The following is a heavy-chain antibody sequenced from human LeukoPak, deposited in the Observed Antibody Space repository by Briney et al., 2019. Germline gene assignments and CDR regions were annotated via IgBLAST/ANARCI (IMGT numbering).Heavy chain of an antibody. D-gene: IGHD5-12*01. CDR1: GGSISSYY. CDR3: ARGLRWLALSY. V-gene: IGHV4-34*01. CDR2: INHSGST. Sequence: SETLSLTCTVSGGSISSYYWSWIRQPPGKGLEWIGEINHSGSTNYNPSLKSRVTISVDTSKNQLSLKLSSVTAADTAVYYCARGLRWLALSYWGQGTLVTVSS. J-gene: IGHJ4*02.